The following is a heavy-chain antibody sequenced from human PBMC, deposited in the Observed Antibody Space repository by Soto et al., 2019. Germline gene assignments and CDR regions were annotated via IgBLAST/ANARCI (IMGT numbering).Heavy chain of an antibody. V-gene: IGHV3-9*01. CDR3: TSTLGSQPQEDF. CDR2: INWNGRSV. Sequence: GGSLRLSCATSGFNFNDYAMHWVRQAPGKGLEWVSGINWNGRSVGYADSVKGRFIISRDNAKNSLYLQMNSLRVEDTAFYVCTSTLGSQPQEDFWGQGTLVTVSS. CDR1: GFNFNDYA. D-gene: IGHD6-13*01. J-gene: IGHJ4*02.